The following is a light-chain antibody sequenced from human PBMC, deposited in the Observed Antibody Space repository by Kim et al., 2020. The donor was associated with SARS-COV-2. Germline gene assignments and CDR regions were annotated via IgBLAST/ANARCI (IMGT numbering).Light chain of an antibody. J-gene: IGKJ4*01. V-gene: IGKV1-12*01. CDR1: QSVRSW. CDR3: QQAHRFPLT. Sequence: DIQMAQSPSFVSASVGDRVTITCRASQSVRSWLAWYQQKPGKTPTRLMYSASSLESGVPSRFSGGGFGTDFTLTISSLQPEDVATYFCQQAHRFPLTFGGGTKVDIK. CDR2: SAS.